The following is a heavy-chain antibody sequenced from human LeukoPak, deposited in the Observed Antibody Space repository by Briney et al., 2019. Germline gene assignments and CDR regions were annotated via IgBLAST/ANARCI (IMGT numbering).Heavy chain of an antibody. CDR1: GFTFSSYE. Sequence: GGSLRLSCAASGFTFSSYEMNWVRQAPGKGLEWVSYISSSGSTIYYADSVKGRFTISRDNAKNSLYLQMNSLRAEDTAVYYCAKEGVVTHYYYYYMDVWGKGTTVTVSS. CDR3: AKEGVVTHYYYYYMDV. V-gene: IGHV3-48*03. CDR2: ISSSGSTI. J-gene: IGHJ6*03. D-gene: IGHD3-3*01.